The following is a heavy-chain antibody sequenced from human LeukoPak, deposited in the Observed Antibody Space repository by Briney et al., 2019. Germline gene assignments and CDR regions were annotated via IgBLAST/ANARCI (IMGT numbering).Heavy chain of an antibody. CDR1: GFTFDDYA. D-gene: IGHD6-13*01. CDR3: VKVTAAGFVDH. Sequence: GGSLRLSCAASGFTFDDYAMHWVRQAPGKGLEWVSGIGWNSGGIVYADSVKGRFTISRDDAKKSLYLQMNSLGAEDTALYYCVKVTAAGFVDHWGQGTLVTVSS. J-gene: IGHJ4*02. CDR2: IGWNSGGI. V-gene: IGHV3-9*01.